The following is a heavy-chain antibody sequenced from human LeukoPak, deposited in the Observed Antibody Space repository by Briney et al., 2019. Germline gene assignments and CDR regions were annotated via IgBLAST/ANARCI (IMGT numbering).Heavy chain of an antibody. V-gene: IGHV1-69*13. D-gene: IGHD3-3*01. CDR1: GGTFSSYA. CDR2: IIPIFGTA. J-gene: IGHJ3*02. Sequence: GASVKVSCKASGGTFSSYAISWVRQAPGQGLEWMGRIIPIFGTANYAQKFQGRVTITADESTSTAYMELSSLRSEDTAVYYCRVSTIFGVPFPTDAGAFDIWGQGTMVTVSS. CDR3: RVSTIFGVPFPTDAGAFDI.